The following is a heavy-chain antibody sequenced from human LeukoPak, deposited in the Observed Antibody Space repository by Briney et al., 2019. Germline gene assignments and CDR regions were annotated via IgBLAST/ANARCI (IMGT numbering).Heavy chain of an antibody. Sequence: PSGTLSLTCAVSGGSISSSNWWSWVRQPPGKGLEWIGEIYHSGSTNYNPSLKSRVTISVDKSKNRFSLRLNSVTAADTAVYYCARYSGTHSRNFDYWGQGTLVTVSS. J-gene: IGHJ4*02. CDR3: ARYSGTHSRNFDY. D-gene: IGHD1-26*01. CDR2: IYHSGST. CDR1: GGSISSSNW. V-gene: IGHV4-4*02.